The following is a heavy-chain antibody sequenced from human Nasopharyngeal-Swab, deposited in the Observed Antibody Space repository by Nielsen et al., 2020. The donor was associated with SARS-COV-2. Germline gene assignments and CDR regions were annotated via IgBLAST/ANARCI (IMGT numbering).Heavy chain of an antibody. Sequence: SETLSPTGPVYGGSLSGYYWSWIGQPPGKGLEWIGEINHSGSTNYNPSLKSRVTISVDTSKNQCSLKLSSVTAANTAVYYCARGAGSGYSYGRHGLAYYWGQGTLVTVSS. CDR2: INHSGST. CDR1: GGSLSGYY. D-gene: IGHD5-18*01. CDR3: ARGAGSGYSYGRHGLAYY. J-gene: IGHJ4*02. V-gene: IGHV4-34*01.